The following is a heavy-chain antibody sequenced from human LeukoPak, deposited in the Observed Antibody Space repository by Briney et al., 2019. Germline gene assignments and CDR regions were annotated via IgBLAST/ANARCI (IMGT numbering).Heavy chain of an antibody. V-gene: IGHV4-34*01. Sequence: PSETLSLACAVYGGSFSGYYWSWIRQPPGKGLEWIGEINHSGSTNYNPSLKSRVTISVDTSKNQFSLKLSSVTAADTAVYYCARSEGSKWFRTHLYYFDYWGQGTLVTVSS. CDR2: INHSGST. CDR3: ARSEGSKWFRTHLYYFDY. CDR1: GGSFSGYY. D-gene: IGHD3-10*01. J-gene: IGHJ4*02.